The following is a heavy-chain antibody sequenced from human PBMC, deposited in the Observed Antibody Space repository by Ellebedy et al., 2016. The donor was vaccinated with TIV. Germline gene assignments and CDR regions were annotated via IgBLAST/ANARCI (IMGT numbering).Heavy chain of an antibody. J-gene: IGHJ4*02. V-gene: IGHV1-69*04. D-gene: IGHD4-11*01. Sequence: SVKVSCXASGGTSSSYGISWVRQAPGQGLEWMGRIIPLLGIANYAQKFQGRVTITADKSTSTAYMELSSLRSDDTAVYYCTRDLYSDSGSPSDIWGQGTLVTVSS. CDR1: GGTSSSYG. CDR2: IIPLLGIA. CDR3: TRDLYSDSGSPSDI.